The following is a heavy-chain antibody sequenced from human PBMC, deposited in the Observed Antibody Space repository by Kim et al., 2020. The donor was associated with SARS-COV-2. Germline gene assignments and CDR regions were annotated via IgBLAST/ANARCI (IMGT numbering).Heavy chain of an antibody. CDR2: IKSKTDGGTT. CDR1: GFTFSNAW. V-gene: IGHV3-15*01. Sequence: GGSLRLSCAASGFTFSNAWMSWVRQAPGKGLEWVGRIKSKTDGGTTDYAAPVKGRFTISRDDSKNTLYLQMNSLKTEDTAVYYCTTGIAVAVPRGAVWGQGTMVTVSS. D-gene: IGHD6-19*01. CDR3: TTGIAVAVPRGAV. J-gene: IGHJ3*01.